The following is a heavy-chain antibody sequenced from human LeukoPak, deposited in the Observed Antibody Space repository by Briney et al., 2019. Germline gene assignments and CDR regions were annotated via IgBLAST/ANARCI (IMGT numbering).Heavy chain of an antibody. CDR3: ARGGPKGVSLFDY. J-gene: IGHJ4*02. V-gene: IGHV4-59*08. D-gene: IGHD6-13*01. Sequence: SETLSLTCTVSGGSISRYYWSWIRQPPGKELEWIGYIYSSGTTNYNPSLKSRVTISVDTSKNQFSLNLNSVTAADAAVYYCARGGPKGVSLFDYWGQGTLVTVSS. CDR2: IYSSGTT. CDR1: GGSISRYY.